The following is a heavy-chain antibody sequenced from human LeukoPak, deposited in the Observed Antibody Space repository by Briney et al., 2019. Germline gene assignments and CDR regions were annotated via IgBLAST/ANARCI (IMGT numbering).Heavy chain of an antibody. D-gene: IGHD3-3*01. V-gene: IGHV3-7*01. Sequence: GGSLRLSCAASGFTVSSSYMSRVRQAPGKGLEWVASIKHDGSEKYYVDSVRGRFTISRDNTMNSLYLQMSSLRAEDTAVYYCATDRGWRTSGYYLYYFEYWGQGTLVTYSS. CDR1: GFTVSSSY. CDR3: ATDRGWRTSGYYLYYFEY. J-gene: IGHJ4*02. CDR2: IKHDGSEK.